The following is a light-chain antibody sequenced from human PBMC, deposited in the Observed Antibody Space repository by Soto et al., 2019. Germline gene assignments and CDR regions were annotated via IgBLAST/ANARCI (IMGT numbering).Light chain of an antibody. CDR2: VAS. V-gene: IGKV3-20*01. Sequence: EIVLTQSPGTLSLSPGERVILSCKASQSVTNNYLAWYQQKPGQAPRLLIYVASYRAAGIPDRFSGSGSGTDFSLTISRLELEDFAVYYCQIYGGSPLITFGQGTHWRL. CDR1: QSVTNNY. CDR3: QIYGGSPLIT. J-gene: IGKJ5*01.